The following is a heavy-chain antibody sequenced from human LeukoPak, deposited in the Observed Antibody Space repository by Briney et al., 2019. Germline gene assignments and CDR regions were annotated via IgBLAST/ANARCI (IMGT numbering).Heavy chain of an antibody. Sequence: PGGSLRLSCAASGFTVSSYWMSWVRQAPGEGLEWVACIHQNGGSQYYVDSVEGRLAISRDNTKNSLYLQMNSLTVEDTAVYYCARDLSSRDAYWGQGTLVTVSS. CDR3: ARDLSSRDAY. J-gene: IGHJ4*02. CDR1: GFTVSSYW. CDR2: IHQNGGSQ. V-gene: IGHV3-7*03. D-gene: IGHD6-13*01.